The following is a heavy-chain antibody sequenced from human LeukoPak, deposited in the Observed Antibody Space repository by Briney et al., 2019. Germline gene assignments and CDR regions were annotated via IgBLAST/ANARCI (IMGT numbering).Heavy chain of an antibody. CDR1: GFTFSSYE. J-gene: IGHJ4*02. D-gene: IGHD3-10*01. Sequence: GGSLRLSCAASGFTFSSYEMNWVRQAPGKGLEWVSYISSSGTTTYYAASVKGRFTISRDNAKNSLYLQMNSLRAEDTAVYYCARGYGSGSSHIDYWGQGTLVTVSS. CDR2: ISSSGTTT. CDR3: ARGYGSGSSHIDY. V-gene: IGHV3-48*03.